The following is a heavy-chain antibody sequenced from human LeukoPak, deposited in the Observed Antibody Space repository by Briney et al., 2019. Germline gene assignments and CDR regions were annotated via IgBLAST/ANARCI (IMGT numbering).Heavy chain of an antibody. CDR1: GFTFSNYW. D-gene: IGHD6-6*01. V-gene: IGHV3-74*01. J-gene: IGHJ4*02. CDR2: INSDGSSI. Sequence: PGGSLRLSCAASGFTFSNYWMHWVRQAPGTGLVWVSRINSDGSSIRYADSVKGRFTISRDNAQNTVYLQMNSLRVDDTAVYYCANQRRDSSSSSFRYHFDYWGQGTLVTVSS. CDR3: ANQRRDSSSSSFRYHFDY.